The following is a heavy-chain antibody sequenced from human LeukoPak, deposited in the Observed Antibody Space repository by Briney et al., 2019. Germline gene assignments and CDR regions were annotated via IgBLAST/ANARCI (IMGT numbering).Heavy chain of an antibody. Sequence: SQTLSLTCTVSCASISSGDYYWSWIRQPPGKGLEWIGYIYYSGSTYYNTSLKSRVTISVDTSKNQFSLKLSSVTAADTAVYYCARDRDGYNFRAFDIWGQGTMVTVSS. J-gene: IGHJ3*02. CDR3: ARDRDGYNFRAFDI. V-gene: IGHV4-30-4*08. CDR1: CASISSGDYY. CDR2: IYYSGST. D-gene: IGHD5-24*01.